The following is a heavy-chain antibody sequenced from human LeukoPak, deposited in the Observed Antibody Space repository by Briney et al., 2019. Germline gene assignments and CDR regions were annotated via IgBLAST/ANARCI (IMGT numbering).Heavy chain of an antibody. V-gene: IGHV1-69*04. J-gene: IGHJ3*02. D-gene: IGHD2-21*02. Sequence: ASVKVSCKASGGTFSSYAISWVRQAPGQGLEWMGRIIPILGIANYAQKFQGRVTMTRDTSTRTVYMELRSLKSEDTAVFYCARNLVTVNAFDIWGQGTLVTVSS. CDR3: ARNLVTVNAFDI. CDR1: GGTFSSYA. CDR2: IIPILGIA.